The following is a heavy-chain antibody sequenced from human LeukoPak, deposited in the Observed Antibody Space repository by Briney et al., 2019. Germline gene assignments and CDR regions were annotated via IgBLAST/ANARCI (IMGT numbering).Heavy chain of an antibody. Sequence: SETLSLTCTVSGGSISSYYWSWIRQPPGKGLERIGYIYYDGSTNVNPSLKSRVTISVDTSKKQFSLKLSSVTAADTAVYYCARLYCSGGSCYSWYFDYWGQGTLVTVSS. CDR3: ARLYCSGGSCYSWYFDY. CDR2: IYYDGST. CDR1: GGSISSYY. D-gene: IGHD2-15*01. V-gene: IGHV4-59*08. J-gene: IGHJ4*02.